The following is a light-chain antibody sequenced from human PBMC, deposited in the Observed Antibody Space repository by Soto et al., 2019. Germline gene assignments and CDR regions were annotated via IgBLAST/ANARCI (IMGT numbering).Light chain of an antibody. CDR2: GAS. CDR1: QSVRSH. CDR3: QQYKNRPL. Sequence: VVMTQSPATLSVSPGEGVTLSCRASQSVRSHLAWYQQKPGKPPRVLIYGASTRATGIPARFNGSGFGTEFTLTIGSMQSEDFAVYYCQQYKNRPLFGQGTRLEIK. V-gene: IGKV3-15*01. J-gene: IGKJ5*01.